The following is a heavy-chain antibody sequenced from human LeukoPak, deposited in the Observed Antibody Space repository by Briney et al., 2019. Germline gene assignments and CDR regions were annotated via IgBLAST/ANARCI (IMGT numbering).Heavy chain of an antibody. Sequence: GASVKVSRKASGGTFSSYAISWVRQAPGQGLEWMGGIIPIFGTANYAQKFQGRVTITTDESTSTAYMELSSLRSEDTAVYYCARAYGDYLYYFDYWGQGTLVTVSS. V-gene: IGHV1-69*05. CDR1: GGTFSSYA. J-gene: IGHJ4*02. D-gene: IGHD4-17*01. CDR2: IIPIFGTA. CDR3: ARAYGDYLYYFDY.